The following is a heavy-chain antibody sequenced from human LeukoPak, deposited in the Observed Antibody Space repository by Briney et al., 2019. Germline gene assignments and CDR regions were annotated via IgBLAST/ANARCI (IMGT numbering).Heavy chain of an antibody. V-gene: IGHV1-69*04. CDR2: IIPILGIA. CDR3: ARAVLGDYVWGSYRATFDY. J-gene: IGHJ4*02. CDR1: GGTFSSYA. Sequence: ASVKVSCEASGGTFSSYAISWVRQAPGQGLEWMGRIIPILGIANYAQKFQGRVTITADKSTSTAYMELSSLRSEDTAVYYCARAVLGDYVWGSYRATFDYWGQGTLVTVSS. D-gene: IGHD3-16*02.